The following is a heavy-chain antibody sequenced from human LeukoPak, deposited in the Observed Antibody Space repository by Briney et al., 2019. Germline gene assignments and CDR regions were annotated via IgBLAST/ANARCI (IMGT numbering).Heavy chain of an antibody. CDR1: GFTVSSNY. Sequence: GGSLRLSCAASGFTVSSNYMSWVRQAPGKGLEWVSVIYSGGTTYYADSVKGRFTITRDNSKNTLYLQMNSLRAEDTAVYYCGSGRRNSGSYYVFDYWGQGTLVTVSS. D-gene: IGHD1-26*01. J-gene: IGHJ4*02. CDR2: IYSGGTT. CDR3: GSGRRNSGSYYVFDY. V-gene: IGHV3-53*01.